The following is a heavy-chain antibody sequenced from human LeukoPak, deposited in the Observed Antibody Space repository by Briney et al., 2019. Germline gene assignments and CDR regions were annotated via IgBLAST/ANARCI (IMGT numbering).Heavy chain of an antibody. J-gene: IGHJ4*02. V-gene: IGHV3-23*01. D-gene: IGHD6-13*01. Sequence: GGSLRLSCAASGFTVSSNFMSWVRQAPGKGLEWVSVISGSGGSTYYSDSVKGRFTISRDNSKNTLYLQMNSLRAEDTAVYYCARRNIAAAALDYWGQGTLVTVSS. CDR3: ARRNIAAAALDY. CDR1: GFTVSSNF. CDR2: ISGSGGST.